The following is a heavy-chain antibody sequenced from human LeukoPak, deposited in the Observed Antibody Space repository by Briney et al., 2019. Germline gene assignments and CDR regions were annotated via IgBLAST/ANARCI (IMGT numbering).Heavy chain of an antibody. Sequence: SETLSLTCAVYGGSFSGYYWSWIRQPPGKGLEWIGEINHSGSTNYNPSLKSRVTISVDTSENQFSLKLSSVTAADTAVYYCARSVGVGSSWAYYYYYGMDVWGQGTTVTVSS. D-gene: IGHD6-13*01. CDR1: GGSFSGYY. CDR2: INHSGST. CDR3: ARSVGVGSSWAYYYYYGMDV. V-gene: IGHV4-34*01. J-gene: IGHJ6*02.